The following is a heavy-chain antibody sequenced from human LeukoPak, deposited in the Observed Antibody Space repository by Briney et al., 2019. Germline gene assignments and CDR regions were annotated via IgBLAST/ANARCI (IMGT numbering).Heavy chain of an antibody. V-gene: IGHV4-4*07. J-gene: IGHJ6*03. Sequence: AETLSLTCTVSGGSISIYYWSWIRQPAGKGLEWVGRIYTSGSTNYNPSLKSRVTMSVDPSKNQFSLKLSSVTAADTAVYYCARDDLPLVRRLGGSTEYYYYYYMDVWGKGTTVTVSS. CDR2: IYTSGST. D-gene: IGHD6-13*01. CDR3: ARDDLPLVRRLGGSTEYYYYYYMDV. CDR1: GGSISIYY.